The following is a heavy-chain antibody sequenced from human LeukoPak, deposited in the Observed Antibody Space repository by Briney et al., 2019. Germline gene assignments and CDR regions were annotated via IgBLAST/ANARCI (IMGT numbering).Heavy chain of an antibody. CDR1: GDSVSSSSAT. CDR2: TYYRSKWYN. J-gene: IGHJ4*02. CDR3: ARGNPRYFDY. Sequence: SQTLSLTCAISGDSVSSSSATWNWIRQSPSRGLEWLGRTYYRSKWYNDSAISVKSRIIINADTSKNQFSLHLNSVTPEDTAVYHCARGNPRYFDYRGQGTLVSVSS. V-gene: IGHV6-1*01.